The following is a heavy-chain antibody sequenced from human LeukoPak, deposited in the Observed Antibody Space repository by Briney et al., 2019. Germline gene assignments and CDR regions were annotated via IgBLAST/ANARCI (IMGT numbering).Heavy chain of an antibody. CDR1: GFTFSSYG. D-gene: IGHD5-12*01. Sequence: GGTLRLSCAASGFTFSSYGMSWVRQAPGKGLEWVSAISGSGGSTYYADSVKGRFTISRDNAKNSLCLQMNSLRAEDTAVYYCARDEIVATTKANYYYYMDVWGKGTTVTISS. V-gene: IGHV3-23*01. J-gene: IGHJ6*03. CDR3: ARDEIVATTKANYYYYMDV. CDR2: ISGSGGST.